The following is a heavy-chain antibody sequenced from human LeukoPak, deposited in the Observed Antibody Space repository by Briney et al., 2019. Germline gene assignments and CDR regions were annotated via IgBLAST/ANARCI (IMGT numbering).Heavy chain of an antibody. CDR3: ARLRFWVDY. J-gene: IGHJ4*02. Sequence: SETLSLTCTVSGGSISSYYWSWIRQPPGKGQEWIGYIYYSGSTNYNPSLKSRVTISVDTSKNQFSLKLSSVTAADTAVYYCARLRFWVDYWGQGTLVTVSS. D-gene: IGHD3-3*01. CDR2: IYYSGST. V-gene: IGHV4-59*08. CDR1: GGSISSYY.